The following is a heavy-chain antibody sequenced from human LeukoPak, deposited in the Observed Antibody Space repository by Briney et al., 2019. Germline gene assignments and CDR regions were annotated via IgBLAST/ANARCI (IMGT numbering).Heavy chain of an antibody. CDR3: ARLVLQNIVVAGLKFDY. CDR2: INPNSGGA. J-gene: IGHJ4*02. CDR1: GYTFTDYY. V-gene: IGHV1-2*02. D-gene: IGHD6-19*01. Sequence: ASVKVSCRASGYTFTDYYMNGVRQAPGQGLEWMGWINPNSGGAKYAQKFQGRVTMTRGTSISTAHMELSGLRSDDTAVYYCARLVLQNIVVAGLKFDYWGQGTLITVSS.